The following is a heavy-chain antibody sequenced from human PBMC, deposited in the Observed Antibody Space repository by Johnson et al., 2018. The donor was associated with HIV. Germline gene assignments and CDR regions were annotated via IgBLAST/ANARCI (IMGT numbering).Heavy chain of an antibody. Sequence: QMQLVESGGGVVQPGRSLRLSCAASGFTFSSYAMHWVRQAPGKGLEWVAVISYDGSNKYYADSVKGRFTISRDNSKNTLYLQMNSLRAEDTAVYYCASLVGSSSGEAFDIWGQGTMVTVSS. CDR1: GFTFSSYA. CDR3: ASLVGSSSGEAFDI. J-gene: IGHJ3*02. V-gene: IGHV3-30*04. D-gene: IGHD6-6*01. CDR2: ISYDGSNK.